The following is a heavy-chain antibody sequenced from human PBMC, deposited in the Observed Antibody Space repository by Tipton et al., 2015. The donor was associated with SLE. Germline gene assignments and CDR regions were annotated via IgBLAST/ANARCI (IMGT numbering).Heavy chain of an antibody. CDR2: IYYSGST. CDR1: GGSFSGYY. CDR3: ARAMAGTFDY. V-gene: IGHV4-34*09. J-gene: IGHJ4*02. D-gene: IGHD6-19*01. Sequence: TLSLTCAVYGGSFSGYYWSWIRQPPGKGLEWIGYIYYSGSTYYNPSLKSRVTISVDTSKNQFSLKLSSVTAADTAVYYCARAMAGTFDYWGQGTLVTVSS.